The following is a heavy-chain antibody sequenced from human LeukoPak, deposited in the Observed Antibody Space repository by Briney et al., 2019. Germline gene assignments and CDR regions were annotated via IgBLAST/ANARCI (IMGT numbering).Heavy chain of an antibody. V-gene: IGHV4-30-2*01. CDR1: GGSISSGGYS. CDR2: IYHSGST. J-gene: IGHJ5*02. D-gene: IGHD5-12*01. Sequence: SQTLSLTCAVSGGSISSGGYSWSWIRQPPGKGLEWIGYIYHSGSTYYNPSLKSRVTISVDRSKNQFSLKLSSVTAADTAVYYCARATIRNLLFDPWGQGTLVTVSS. CDR3: ARATIRNLLFDP.